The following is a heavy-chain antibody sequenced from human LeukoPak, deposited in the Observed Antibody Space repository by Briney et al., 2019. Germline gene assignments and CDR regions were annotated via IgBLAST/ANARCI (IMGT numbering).Heavy chain of an antibody. CDR1: GVTFSSYA. Sequence: GGSLRLSCAASGVTFSSYAMSWVRQAPGKGLEWVSGISDSGDNTYYADSVEGRFTISRDNSKNTLYLQMNSLRAEDTAVYYCAKARAYFDYWVQGTLVTVSS. J-gene: IGHJ4*02. CDR3: AKARAYFDY. V-gene: IGHV3-23*01. CDR2: ISDSGDNT.